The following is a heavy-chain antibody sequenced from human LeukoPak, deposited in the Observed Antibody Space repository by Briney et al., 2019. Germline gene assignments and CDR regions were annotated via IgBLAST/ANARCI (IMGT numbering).Heavy chain of an antibody. V-gene: IGHV3-21*01. D-gene: IGHD2-21*02. CDR3: ATFDGLTAISY. Sequence: GGSLRLSCAASGIIFSNYYMTWVRQSPGKGLEWVSSIDSRSKYIHDIDSVKGRFTISRDNAKNSPYLQMNNLRAEDTAVYYCATFDGLTAISYWGQGSLVTVSS. CDR1: GIIFSNYY. J-gene: IGHJ4*02. CDR2: IDSRSKYI.